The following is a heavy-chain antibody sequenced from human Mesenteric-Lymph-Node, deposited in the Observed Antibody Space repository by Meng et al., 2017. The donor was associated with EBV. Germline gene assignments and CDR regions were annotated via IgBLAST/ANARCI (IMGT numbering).Heavy chain of an antibody. Sequence: QLELQESGPGLGGPSEPLSLTCTVSGGSISSSSYYWGWIRQPPGKGLEWIGSIYSGGRTYYSPSLESRVTISVDTSKNQFSLKLNSVTAADTSVYFCASLLIVFGGVIVDYWGQGALVTVSS. CDR1: GGSISSSSYY. CDR3: ASLLIVFGGVIVDY. J-gene: IGHJ4*02. D-gene: IGHD3-16*02. CDR2: IYSGGRT. V-gene: IGHV4-39*01.